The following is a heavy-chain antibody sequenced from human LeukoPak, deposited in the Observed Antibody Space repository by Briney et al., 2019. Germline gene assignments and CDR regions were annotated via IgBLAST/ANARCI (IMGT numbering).Heavy chain of an antibody. V-gene: IGHV4-39*07. CDR1: GGSISSSSYY. Sequence: SETLSLTCTVSGGSISSSSYYWGWIRPPPGKGLEWIGSIYYSGNTYYNPSLKSRVTISVDTSKNQFSLKLSSVTATDTAVYYCARRLRLGSYFDYWGQGTLVTVSS. D-gene: IGHD3-10*01. CDR2: IYYSGNT. CDR3: ARRLRLGSYFDY. J-gene: IGHJ4*02.